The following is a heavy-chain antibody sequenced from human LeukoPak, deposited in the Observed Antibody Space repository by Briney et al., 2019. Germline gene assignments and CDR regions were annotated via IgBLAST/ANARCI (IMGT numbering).Heavy chain of an antibody. Sequence: GGSLRLSCAASGFTFSSYTMNWVRQAPGKGLEWVSSISSYSNYMYYADSVKGRFTISRDNARNSLYLQMNSLRADDTAVYYRAGSGRGYSYGYPEGYWGQGTLVTVSS. CDR2: ISSYSNYM. CDR1: GFTFSSYT. CDR3: AGSGRGYSYGYPEGY. D-gene: IGHD5-18*01. V-gene: IGHV3-21*01. J-gene: IGHJ4*02.